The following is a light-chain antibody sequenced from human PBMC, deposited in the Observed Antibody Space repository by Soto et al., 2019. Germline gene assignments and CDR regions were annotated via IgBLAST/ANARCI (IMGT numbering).Light chain of an antibody. CDR1: NSNIGPNT. J-gene: IGLJ3*02. CDR3: AAWDDSLNGRV. Sequence: QSALTQPPSASGTPGQRVTISCSGGNSNIGPNTVNWYQQLPGTAPKLLMYSNDQRPSGVPDRFSGSRSGTSASLAISGLQSEDEADYYCAAWDDSLNGRVFGGGTKVTVL. V-gene: IGLV1-44*01. CDR2: SND.